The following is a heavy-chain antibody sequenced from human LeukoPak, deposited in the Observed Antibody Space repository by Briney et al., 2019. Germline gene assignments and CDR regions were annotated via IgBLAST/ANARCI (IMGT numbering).Heavy chain of an antibody. V-gene: IGHV1-46*01. CDR1: GYTFTSYY. D-gene: IGHD3-10*01. CDR3: ARDLVTMVRGVIGQFDY. J-gene: IGHJ4*02. Sequence: ASVKVSCKASGYTFTSYYMHWVRQAPGQGLEWMGIINPSGGSTSYAQKFQGRVTMTRDMSTSTVYMELSSLRSEDTAVYYCARDLVTMVRGVIGQFDYWGQGTLVTVSS. CDR2: INPSGGST.